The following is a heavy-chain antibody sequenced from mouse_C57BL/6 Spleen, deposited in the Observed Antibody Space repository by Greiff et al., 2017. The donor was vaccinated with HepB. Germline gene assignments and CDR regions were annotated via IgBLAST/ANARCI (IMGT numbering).Heavy chain of an antibody. Sequence: VQLQQSGAELVRPGASVKLSCTASGFNIKDDYMHWVKQRPEQGLEWIGWIDPENGDTEYASKFQGKATITADTSSNTAYLQLSSLTSEDTAVYYCTTRITTVAYYWGQGTLVTVSA. J-gene: IGHJ3*01. V-gene: IGHV14-4*01. D-gene: IGHD1-1*01. CDR2: IDPENGDT. CDR1: GFNIKDDY. CDR3: TTRITTVAYY.